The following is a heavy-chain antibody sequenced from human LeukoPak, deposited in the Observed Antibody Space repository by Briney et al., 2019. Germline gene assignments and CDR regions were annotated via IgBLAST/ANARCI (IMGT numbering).Heavy chain of an antibody. CDR3: ARLSYYDSSGYYSYYFDY. V-gene: IGHV4-39*01. J-gene: IGHJ4*02. Sequence: TSETLSLTCTVSGGSISSSSYYWGWIRQPPGKGLEWIGSIYYSGSTYYNPSLKSRVTISVDTSKNQFSLKLSSVTAADTAVYYCARLSYYDSSGYYSYYFDYWGQGTLVTVSS. CDR1: GGSISSSSYY. CDR2: IYYSGST. D-gene: IGHD3-22*01.